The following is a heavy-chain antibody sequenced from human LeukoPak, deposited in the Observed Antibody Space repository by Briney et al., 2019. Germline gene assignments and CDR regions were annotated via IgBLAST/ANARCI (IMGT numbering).Heavy chain of an antibody. Sequence: ASVKVSCKASGYTFTSYYTHWVRQAPGQGLEWMGIINPSGGSTSYAQKFQGRVTMTRDMSTSTVYMELSSLRSEDTAVYYCARQWLIDYFDYWGQGTLVTVSS. V-gene: IGHV1-46*01. D-gene: IGHD6-19*01. J-gene: IGHJ4*02. CDR3: ARQWLIDYFDY. CDR1: GYTFTSYY. CDR2: INPSGGST.